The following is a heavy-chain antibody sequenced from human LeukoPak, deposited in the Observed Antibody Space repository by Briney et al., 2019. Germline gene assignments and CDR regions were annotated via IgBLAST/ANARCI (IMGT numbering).Heavy chain of an antibody. Sequence: GGSLRLSCAASGFTLSSYGIHWVRQAPGKGLEWLALISFDGSNKFYADSVKGRLNISRDNSKNTLYLQMNSLRAEDTAVYYCAKEYCSNSVCHSLDYWGQGTLVTVSS. J-gene: IGHJ4*02. CDR3: AKEYCSNSVCHSLDY. D-gene: IGHD2-8*01. CDR2: ISFDGSNK. V-gene: IGHV3-30*18. CDR1: GFTLSSYG.